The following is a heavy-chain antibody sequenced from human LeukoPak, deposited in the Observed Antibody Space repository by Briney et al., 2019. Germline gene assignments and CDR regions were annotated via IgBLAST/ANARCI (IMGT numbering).Heavy chain of an antibody. CDR3: ARGPSNLDAFDI. Sequence: ASVKVSCKATGYTFTSYYMHWVRQAPGQGLEWMGIINPSGGSTSYAQKFQGRVTMTRDTSTSTVYMELSSLGSEDTAVYYCARGPSNLDAFDIWGQGTMVTVSS. CDR1: GYTFTSYY. CDR2: INPSGGST. V-gene: IGHV1-46*01. D-gene: IGHD4-11*01. J-gene: IGHJ3*02.